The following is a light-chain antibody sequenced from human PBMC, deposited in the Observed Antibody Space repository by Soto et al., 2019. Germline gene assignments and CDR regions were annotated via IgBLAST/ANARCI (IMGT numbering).Light chain of an antibody. V-gene: IGKV1-5*01. CDR3: QQFIDWWT. Sequence: IQMTQSPSTLSASIGDRVTITCRARQSINNRLAWYQQMPGKAPNLLIYDASSLESGVPSRFRGSGSETEFTLTISGLQPDDFATYYCQQFIDWWTFGQGTKVDIK. CDR2: DAS. J-gene: IGKJ1*01. CDR1: QSINNR.